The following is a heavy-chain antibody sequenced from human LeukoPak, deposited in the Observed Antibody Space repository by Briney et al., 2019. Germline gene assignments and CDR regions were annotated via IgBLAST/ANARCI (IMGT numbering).Heavy chain of an antibody. Sequence: GGSLRHSCTASGFTFSSSEMNWVRQAPGKGLEWVSYINSNGDFKYYADSVKGRFTISRDNAKNSLYLQMNSLRAEDTAVYYCTRRPYWGRGTLVSVSS. CDR2: INSNGDFK. CDR3: TRRPY. V-gene: IGHV3-48*03. CDR1: GFTFSSSE. J-gene: IGHJ4*02.